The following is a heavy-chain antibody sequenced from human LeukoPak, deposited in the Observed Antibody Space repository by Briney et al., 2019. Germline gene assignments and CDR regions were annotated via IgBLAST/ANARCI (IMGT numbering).Heavy chain of an antibody. CDR1: GGTFSSYA. V-gene: IGHV1-69*01. CDR3: ASRRVDTEYFGVVTLDRDWFDP. J-gene: IGHJ5*02. D-gene: IGHD3-3*01. Sequence: SVKVSCKASGGTFSSYAISWVRQAPGQGLEWMGGIIPIFGTANYAQKFQGRVTITADESTSTAYMELSSLRSEDTAVYYCASRRVDTEYFGVVTLDRDWFDPWGQGTLVTVSS. CDR2: IIPIFGTA.